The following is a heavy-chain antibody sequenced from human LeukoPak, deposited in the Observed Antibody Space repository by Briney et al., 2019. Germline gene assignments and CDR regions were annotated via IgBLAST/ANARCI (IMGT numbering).Heavy chain of an antibody. CDR3: ARRNSSYYYYYGMDV. J-gene: IGHJ6*02. D-gene: IGHD2/OR15-2a*01. CDR2: IYYSGST. V-gene: IGHV4-39*01. Sequence: PSETLSLTCIVSGGSISSISSYWGWIRQPPGKGLEWIASIYYSGSTYYNPSLKSRVTISVDTSKNQYSLKLSSVTAADTAVYYCARRNSSYYYYYGMDVWGQGTTVTVSS. CDR1: GGSISSISSY.